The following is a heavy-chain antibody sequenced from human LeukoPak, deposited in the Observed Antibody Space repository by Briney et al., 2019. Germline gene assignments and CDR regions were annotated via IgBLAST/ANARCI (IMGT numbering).Heavy chain of an antibody. V-gene: IGHV4-59*01. J-gene: IGHJ3*02. CDR1: GGSISSYY. D-gene: IGHD6-19*01. Sequence: SETLSLTCTVSGGSISSYYWSWIRQPPGKGLEWIGYIYYSGSTNYNPSLKSRVTISVDTSKNQFSLKLSSVTAADTAVYYCARDQGQGESGWYRRGGAFDIWGQGTMVTVSS. CDR3: ARDQGQGESGWYRRGGAFDI. CDR2: IYYSGST.